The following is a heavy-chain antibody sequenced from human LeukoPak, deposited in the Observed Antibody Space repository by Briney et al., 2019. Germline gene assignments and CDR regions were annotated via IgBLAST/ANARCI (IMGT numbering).Heavy chain of an antibody. V-gene: IGHV4-4*07. J-gene: IGHJ4*02. CDR3: ARYIPARPGFDY. CDR2: IYTSGST. D-gene: IGHD6-6*01. CDR1: GGSISGYY. Sequence: SETLSLTCTVSGGSISGYYWSWIRQPAGKGLEWIGRIYTSGSTNYNPPLKSRVTMSVDTSKNQFSLKLSSVTVADTAVYYCARYIPARPGFDYWGQGTLVTVSS.